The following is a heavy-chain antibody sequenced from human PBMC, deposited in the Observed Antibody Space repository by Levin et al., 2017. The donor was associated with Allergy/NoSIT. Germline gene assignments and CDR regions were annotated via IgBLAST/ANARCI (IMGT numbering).Heavy chain of an antibody. V-gene: IGHV5-51*01. D-gene: IGHD2-2*01. J-gene: IGHJ6*02. CDR2: IYPGDSDT. CDR3: ATKANIPGADSYYGLEV. Sequence: GESLKISCKGSGYSFTTYWIGWVRQMPGRGLEWMGIIYPGDSDTRYSPSFRGQVTISADKSISTAYLQWSSLKASDTAMYYCATKANIPGADSYYGLEVWGQGTTVTFSS. CDR1: GYSFTTYW.